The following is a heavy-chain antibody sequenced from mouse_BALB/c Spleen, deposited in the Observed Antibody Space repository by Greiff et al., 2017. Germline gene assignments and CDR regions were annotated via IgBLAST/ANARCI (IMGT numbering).Heavy chain of an antibody. V-gene: IGHV5-12-1*01. Sequence: EVKLVESGGGLVKPGGSLNLSCAASGFAFSSYDMSWVRQTPEKRLEWVAYISSGGGSTYYPDTVKGRFTISSDNAKNTLYLQMSSLKSEDTAMYYGARHGGLPFAYWGQGTLVTVSA. D-gene: IGHD3-3*01. CDR1: GFAFSSYD. J-gene: IGHJ3*01. CDR2: ISSGGGST. CDR3: ARHGGLPFAY.